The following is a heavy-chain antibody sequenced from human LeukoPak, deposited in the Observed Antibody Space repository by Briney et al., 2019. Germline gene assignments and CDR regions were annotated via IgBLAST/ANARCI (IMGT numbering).Heavy chain of an antibody. V-gene: IGHV1-2*02. D-gene: IGHD1-26*01. J-gene: IGHJ6*02. CDR3: ARGFIVGATPYYYYGMDV. CDR1: GYTFTGYY. CDR2: INPNSGGT. Sequence: ASVKVSCKASGYTFTGYYMHWVRQAPGQGLEWMGWINPNSGGTNYAQKFQGRVTMTRDTSISTAYMELSRLRPDDTAVYCCARGFIVGATPYYYYGMDVWGQGTTVTVSS.